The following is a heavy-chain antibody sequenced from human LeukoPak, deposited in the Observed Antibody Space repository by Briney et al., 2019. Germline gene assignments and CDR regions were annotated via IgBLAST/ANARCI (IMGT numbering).Heavy chain of an antibody. V-gene: IGHV1-2*02. J-gene: IGHJ4*02. Sequence: ASVKVSCKASGYTFTGYYMHWMRQAPGQGLEWMGWINPNSGGTNYAQKSQGRVTMTRDTSISTAYMELRSLRSDDTAVFYCVRDLGVDTSMIFFDYWGQGTLVTVSS. CDR3: VRDLGVDTSMIFFDY. D-gene: IGHD5-18*01. CDR2: INPNSGGT. CDR1: GYTFTGYY.